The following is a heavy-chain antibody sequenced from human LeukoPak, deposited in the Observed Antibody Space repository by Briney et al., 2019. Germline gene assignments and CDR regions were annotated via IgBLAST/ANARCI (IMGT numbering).Heavy chain of an antibody. CDR2: INPSGGST. J-gene: IGHJ4*02. CDR1: GYTFTSYY. Sequence: GASVKLSCKAFGYTFTSYYMHWVRQAPGQGLEWMGIINPSGGSTSYAQKFQGRVTMTRDTSTSTVYMELSSLRSEDTAVYYCARVGKSGSYEYWGQGTLVTVSS. CDR3: ARVGKSGSYEY. V-gene: IGHV1-46*01. D-gene: IGHD1-26*01.